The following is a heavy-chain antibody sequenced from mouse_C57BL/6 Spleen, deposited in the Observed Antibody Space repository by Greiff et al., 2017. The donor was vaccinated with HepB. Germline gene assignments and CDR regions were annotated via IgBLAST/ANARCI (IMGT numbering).Heavy chain of an antibody. Sequence: QVQLQQPGAELVKPGASVKLSCKASGYTFTSYWMQWVKQRPGQGLEWIGEIDPSDSYTNYNQKFKGKATLTVDTSSSTAYMQLSSLTSEDSAVYYCARSATVVATGYFDVWGTGTTVTVSS. V-gene: IGHV1-50*01. D-gene: IGHD1-1*01. CDR2: IDPSDSYT. J-gene: IGHJ1*03. CDR3: ARSATVVATGYFDV. CDR1: GYTFTSYW.